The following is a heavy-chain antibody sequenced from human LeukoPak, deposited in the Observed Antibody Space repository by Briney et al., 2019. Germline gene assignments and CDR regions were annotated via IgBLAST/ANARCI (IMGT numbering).Heavy chain of an antibody. Sequence: ASVKVSCKASGYTFTSYDINWVRQATGQGLEWMGWMNPNSGNTGYAQKLQGRVTMTTDTSTSTAYMELRSLRSDDTAVYYCARDFGGDAFDIWGQGTMVTVSS. D-gene: IGHD3-10*01. CDR1: GYTFTSYD. J-gene: IGHJ3*02. CDR2: MNPNSGNT. V-gene: IGHV1-8*02. CDR3: ARDFGGDAFDI.